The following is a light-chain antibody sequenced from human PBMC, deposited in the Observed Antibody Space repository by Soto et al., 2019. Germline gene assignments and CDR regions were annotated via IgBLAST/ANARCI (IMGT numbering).Light chain of an antibody. CDR3: CSYAGSYTLV. CDR1: ISDVGGYHY. J-gene: IGLJ2*01. Sequence: QSALTQPRSVSGSPGQSVTLSCTGTISDVGGYHYVSWYQHHPGKAPKIIIYDVNKRPSGVPDRFSGSKSGNTASLTIYGLQTEDEADYYCCSYAGSYTLVFGGGTKLTV. V-gene: IGLV2-11*01. CDR2: DVN.